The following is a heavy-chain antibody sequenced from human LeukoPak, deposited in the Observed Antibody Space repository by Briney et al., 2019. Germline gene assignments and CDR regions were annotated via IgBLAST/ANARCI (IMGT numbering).Heavy chain of an antibody. CDR2: IYTSGST. D-gene: IGHD3-9*01. V-gene: IGHV4-61*02. Sequence: SETLSLTCTVSGGSISSGSYYWRWIRQPAGKGLEWIGRIYTSGSTNYNPSLKSRVTISVDTSKNQLSLQLRSVTAADTALSYCARQESQQPVLRYFVREFYYYYYIHLWGKGTTVTVSS. CDR3: ARQESQQPVLRYFVREFYYYYYIHL. CDR1: GGSISSGSYY. J-gene: IGHJ6*03.